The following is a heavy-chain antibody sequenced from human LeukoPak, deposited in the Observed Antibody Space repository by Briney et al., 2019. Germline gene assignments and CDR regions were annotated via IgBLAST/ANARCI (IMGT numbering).Heavy chain of an antibody. V-gene: IGHV1-46*01. D-gene: IGHD1-26*01. CDR1: GYTFTSYG. CDR3: ARIGGSTNSGSYWYYFDY. CDR2: INPNGGTT. J-gene: IGHJ4*02. Sequence: ASVKVSCKASGYTFTSYGISWVRQAPGQGLEWMGVINPNGGTTSYPQKSQGRVTMTRDTSTDTVYMELSSLRSEDTAVYYCARIGGSTNSGSYWYYFDYWGQGTLVTVSS.